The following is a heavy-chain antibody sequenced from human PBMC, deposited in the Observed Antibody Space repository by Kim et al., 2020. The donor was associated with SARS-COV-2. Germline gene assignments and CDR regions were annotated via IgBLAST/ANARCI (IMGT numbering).Heavy chain of an antibody. CDR3: ARDQSKQQQASDAFDI. CDR1: GGSISSSSYY. CDR2: IYYSGST. V-gene: IGHV4-39*07. Sequence: SETLSLTCTVSGGSISSSSYYWGWIRQPPGKGLEWIGSIYYSGSTYYNPSLKSRVTISVDTSKNQFSLKLSSVTAADTAVYYCARDQSKQQQASDAFDIWAKGQWSPSLQ. D-gene: IGHD6-13*01. J-gene: IGHJ3*02.